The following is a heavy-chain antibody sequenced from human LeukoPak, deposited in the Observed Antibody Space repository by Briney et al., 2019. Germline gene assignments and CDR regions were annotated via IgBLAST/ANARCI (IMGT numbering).Heavy chain of an antibody. CDR1: GDSVSSNRAA. D-gene: IGHD3-22*01. Sequence: SQTLSLTCAISGDSVSSNRAAWNWIRQSPSRGLEWLGRTYYRSKWYNDFAVSVKSRITINPDTSKNQFSLQLKSVTPEDTAVYSGARAQAYYNDIRGPGHKDYWGQEPWSPSPQ. CDR2: TYYRSKWYN. CDR3: ARAQAYYNDIRGPGHKDY. J-gene: IGHJ4*01. V-gene: IGHV6-1*01.